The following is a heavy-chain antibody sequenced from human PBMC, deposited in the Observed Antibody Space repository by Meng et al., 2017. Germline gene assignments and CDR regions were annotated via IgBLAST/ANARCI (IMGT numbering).Heavy chain of an antibody. CDR3: ARDAYCSSTSCYALYYYYYGMDV. CDR2: IIPIFGTA. Sequence: SVKVSCKASGGTFSSYAISWVRQAPGQGREWMGGIIPIFGTANYAQKFQGRVTITADKSTSTAYMELSSLRSEDTAVYYCARDAYCSSTSCYALYYYYYGMDVWGQGTTVTVSS. CDR1: GGTFSSYA. V-gene: IGHV1-69*06. D-gene: IGHD2-2*01. J-gene: IGHJ6*02.